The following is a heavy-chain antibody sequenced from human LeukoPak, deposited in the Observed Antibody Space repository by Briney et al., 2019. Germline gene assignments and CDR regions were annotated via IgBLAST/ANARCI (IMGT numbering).Heavy chain of an antibody. Sequence: PGGSLRLSCAASGFTFSSYGMHWVRQAPGKGLEWVAVISYDGSNKYYADSVKGRFTISRDNSKNTLYLQMNSLRAEDTAVYYCAKVGYCSGGSCYSERFVPFDYWGQGTLVTVSS. D-gene: IGHD2-15*01. CDR2: ISYDGSNK. CDR1: GFTFSSYG. CDR3: AKVGYCSGGSCYSERFVPFDY. J-gene: IGHJ4*02. V-gene: IGHV3-30*18.